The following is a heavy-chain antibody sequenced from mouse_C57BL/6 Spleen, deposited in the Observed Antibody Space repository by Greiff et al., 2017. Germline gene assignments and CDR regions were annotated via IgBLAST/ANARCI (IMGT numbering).Heavy chain of an antibody. CDR1: GYTFTSYG. Sequence: EVQLVESGPELVRPGSSVKMSCKASGYTFTSYGINWVKQRPGKGLEWIGYIYIGNGYTEYNQKFKGKATLTSDTSSSTAYMQLSSLTSEDSAIYYCARAAAHATGGAMDYWGQGTSVTVSS. CDR2: IYIGNGYT. CDR3: ARAAAHATGGAMDY. D-gene: IGHD4-1*01. J-gene: IGHJ4*01. V-gene: IGHV1-58*01.